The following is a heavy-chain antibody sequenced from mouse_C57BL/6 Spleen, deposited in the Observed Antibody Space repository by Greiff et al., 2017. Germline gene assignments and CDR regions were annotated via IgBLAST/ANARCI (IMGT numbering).Heavy chain of an antibody. V-gene: IGHV5-17*01. Sequence: EVHLVESGGGLVKPGGSLQLSCAASGFTFSDYGMHWVRQAPEKGLEWVAYISSGSSTIYYADTVKGRYTISRDNDNNTLFLQMTSLWSEDTAMYYGARPGYYGSSYEDCDYWGQGTTLTVSS. CDR1: GFTFSDYG. D-gene: IGHD1-1*01. CDR3: ARPGYYGSSYEDCDY. J-gene: IGHJ2*01. CDR2: ISSGSSTI.